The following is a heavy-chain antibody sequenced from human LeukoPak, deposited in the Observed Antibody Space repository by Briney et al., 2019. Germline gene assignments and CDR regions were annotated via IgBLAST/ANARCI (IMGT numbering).Heavy chain of an antibody. J-gene: IGHJ4*02. CDR2: IYYSGST. Sequence: PSETLSLTCTVSGGSISSSSYYWGWIRQPPGKGLEWIGSIYYSGSTYYNPSLKSRVTISVDTSKNQFSLKLSSVTAADTAVYYCARHPRIPMVRGVPYWGQGTLVTVSS. CDR1: GGSISSSSYY. V-gene: IGHV4-39*01. D-gene: IGHD3-10*01. CDR3: ARHPRIPMVRGVPY.